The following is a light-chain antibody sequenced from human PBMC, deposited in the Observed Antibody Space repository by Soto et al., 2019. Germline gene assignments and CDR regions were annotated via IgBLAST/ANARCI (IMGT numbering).Light chain of an antibody. CDR3: QQRSPWPMT. Sequence: EIVLTQSPATLSLSPGDRATLSSRANQSVGSSLAWIRQRPGQAPSLVIYDAFNRASGTPARFSGSGSGTDFTLTISSLESADGGTYYCQQRSPWPMTFGQGTRREI. CDR2: DAF. CDR1: QSVGSS. J-gene: IGKJ5*01. V-gene: IGKV3-11*01.